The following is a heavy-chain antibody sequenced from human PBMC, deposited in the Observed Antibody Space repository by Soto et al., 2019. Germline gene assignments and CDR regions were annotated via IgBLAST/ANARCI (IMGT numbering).Heavy chain of an antibody. CDR1: GYTFTSYY. D-gene: IGHD5-12*01. CDR2: INPSGGST. V-gene: IGHV1-46*01. Sequence: ASVKVSCKASGYTFTSYYMHWVRQAPGQGLEWMGIINPSGGSTSYAQKFQGRVTMTRDTSTSTVYMEPSSLRSEDTAVYYCARYDSGHDAFDIWGQGTMVTVSS. J-gene: IGHJ3*02. CDR3: ARYDSGHDAFDI.